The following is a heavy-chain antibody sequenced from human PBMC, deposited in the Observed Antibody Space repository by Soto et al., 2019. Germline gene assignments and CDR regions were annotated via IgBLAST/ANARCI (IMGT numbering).Heavy chain of an antibody. V-gene: IGHV1-3*01. J-gene: IGHJ5*02. D-gene: IGHD6-19*01. Sequence: GDSVKVSCKASGYTFTSYAMNWVLQAPGQRLEWMGWINAGNGNTKYSQKFQGRVTITRDTSASTAYMELSSLRSEDTAVYYCARGEAVAGNVAEFDPWGQGTLVTVSS. CDR3: ARGEAVAGNVAEFDP. CDR2: INAGNGNT. CDR1: GYTFTSYA.